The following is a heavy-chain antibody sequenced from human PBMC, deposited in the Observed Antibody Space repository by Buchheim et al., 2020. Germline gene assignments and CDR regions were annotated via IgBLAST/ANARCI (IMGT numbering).Heavy chain of an antibody. CDR2: INHSRST. D-gene: IGHD3-22*01. V-gene: IGHV4-34*01. Sequence: QVQLQQWGAGLLKPSETLSLTFAVYGGSFSGYYWIWIRQPPGKGLDWLGEINHSRSTNYNPSLKSRVTISVDTSKNQFSLKLISVTAADTAVYYCARGAGYYDSSGYIDYWGQGTL. J-gene: IGHJ4*02. CDR1: GGSFSGYY. CDR3: ARGAGYYDSSGYIDY.